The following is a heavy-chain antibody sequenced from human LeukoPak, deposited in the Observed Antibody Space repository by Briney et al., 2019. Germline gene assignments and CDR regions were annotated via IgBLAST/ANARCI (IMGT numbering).Heavy chain of an antibody. D-gene: IGHD3-10*02. CDR1: GFTFSRSS. V-gene: IGHV3-21*01. Sequence: GGSLRLSCAASGFTFSRSSMHWVRQAPGKGLEWVSSISTSSSYIYYADSVKGRFTISRDNAKNSLYLQMNSLRAEDTAVYYCAELGITMIGGVWGKGTTVTISS. J-gene: IGHJ6*04. CDR2: ISTSSSYI. CDR3: AELGITMIGGV.